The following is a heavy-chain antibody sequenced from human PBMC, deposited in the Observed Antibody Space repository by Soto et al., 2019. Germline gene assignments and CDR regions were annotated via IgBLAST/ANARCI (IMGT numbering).Heavy chain of an antibody. J-gene: IGHJ5*02. CDR2: ISYSGST. D-gene: IGHD2-15*01. CDR3: ARDLKEYCSDGKCNWFDP. Sequence: SETLSLTCTVSGGSISSGDFCWSWIRQPPGKGLEWIGYISYSGSTDYNPSLKSRVTISFDASKNQISLQVRSATAADAAVYYCARDLKEYCSDGKCNWFDPWGQGTLVTVSS. V-gene: IGHV4-61*08. CDR1: GGSISSGDFC.